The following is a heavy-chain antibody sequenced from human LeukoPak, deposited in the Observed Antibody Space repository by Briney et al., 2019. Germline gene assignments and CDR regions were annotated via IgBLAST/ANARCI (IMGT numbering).Heavy chain of an antibody. CDR3: ARVPVPAAIWISDY. V-gene: IGHV3-20*04. J-gene: IGHJ4*02. CDR2: INWNGGST. CDR1: GFTFDDYG. Sequence: PGGSLRLSCAASGFTFDDYGMSWVRQAPGKGLGWVSGINWNGGSTGYADSVKGRFTISRDNAKNSLYLQMNSLRAEDTALYYCARVPVPAAIWISDYWGQGTLVTVSS. D-gene: IGHD2-2*02.